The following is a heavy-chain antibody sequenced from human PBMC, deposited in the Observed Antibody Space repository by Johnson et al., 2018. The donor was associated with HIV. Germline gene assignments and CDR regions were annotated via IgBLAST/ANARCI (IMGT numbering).Heavy chain of an antibody. CDR3: AKGDYGGNPEYDAFDI. CDR2: ISGSGGST. CDR1: GFTFSTYA. V-gene: IGHV3-23*04. Sequence: VQLVESGGGVVQPGRSLRLYCAASGFTFSTYAMHWVRQAPGKGLEWVSAISGSGGSTYYADSVKGRFTISRDNSKNTLYLQMNSLRAEDTAVYYCAKGDYGGNPEYDAFDILGQGTMVTVSS. J-gene: IGHJ3*02. D-gene: IGHD4-23*01.